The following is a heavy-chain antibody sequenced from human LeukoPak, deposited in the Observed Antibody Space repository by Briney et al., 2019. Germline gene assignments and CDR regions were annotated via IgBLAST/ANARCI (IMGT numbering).Heavy chain of an antibody. CDR2: ISGSGGST. J-gene: IGHJ4*02. D-gene: IGHD4-17*01. CDR1: GFTFSNYA. Sequence: GGSLRLSCAASGFTFSNYAMSWVRQAPGKGLEWVSAISGSGGSTYYADSVKGRFTISRDTSKNTLYLQMNSLRAEDTAVYYCAKPSASVTPGFGFDYWGQGTLVTVSS. CDR3: AKPSASVTPGFGFDY. V-gene: IGHV3-23*01.